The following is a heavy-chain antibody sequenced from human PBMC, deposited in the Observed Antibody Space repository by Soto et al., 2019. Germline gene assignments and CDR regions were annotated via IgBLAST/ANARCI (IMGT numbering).Heavy chain of an antibody. D-gene: IGHD1-1*01. CDR2: VYWDDDN. CDR3: AHRAPERGINWDMGYFDS. J-gene: IGHJ4*02. CDR1: GFSLSTSGVG. Sequence: QITLKESGPALVKPTQTLTLTCSFSGFSLSTSGVGVGWVRQSPGKALECLAFVYWDDDNRYRPSLRSRLSVFRGTSKNQVVLVMTNMDPVDTGTYYCAHRAPERGINWDMGYFDSWGQGVLVTVSS. V-gene: IGHV2-5*02.